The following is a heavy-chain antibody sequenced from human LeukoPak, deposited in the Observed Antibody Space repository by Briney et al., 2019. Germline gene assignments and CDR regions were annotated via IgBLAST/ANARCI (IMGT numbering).Heavy chain of an antibody. J-gene: IGHJ4*02. V-gene: IGHV4-59*02. CDR3: ASGPRNYYYSGSYHY. CDR2: FYSGST. D-gene: IGHD3-10*01. CDR1: GGSVSTSYY. Sequence: SETLSLTCAVSGGSVSTSYYWSWIRQPPGKGLEWIGYFYSGSTNYNPSLRSRVTISVDTSKNQFSLKVNSVTAADTAVYFCASGPRNYYYSGSYHYWGQGTLVTVSS.